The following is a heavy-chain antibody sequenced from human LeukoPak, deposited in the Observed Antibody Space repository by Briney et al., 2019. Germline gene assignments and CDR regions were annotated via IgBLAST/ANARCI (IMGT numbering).Heavy chain of an antibody. CDR1: GFTFSSYE. CDR3: AKDVDSGSYYFDY. J-gene: IGHJ4*02. CDR2: ISGSGGST. Sequence: PGGSLRLSCAASGFTFSSYEMNWVRQAPGKGLEWVSAISGSGGSTYYADSVKGRFTISRDNSKNTLYLQMNSLRAEDTAVYYCAKDVDSGSYYFDYWGQGTLVTVSS. V-gene: IGHV3-23*01. D-gene: IGHD1-26*01.